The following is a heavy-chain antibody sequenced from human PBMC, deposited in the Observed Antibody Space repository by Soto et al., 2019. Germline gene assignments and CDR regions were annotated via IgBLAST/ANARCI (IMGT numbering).Heavy chain of an antibody. V-gene: IGHV3-23*01. J-gene: IGHJ3*02. CDR3: AKDWVLFDI. CDR2: ISGSGEST. D-gene: IGHD3-16*01. Sequence: GGSLRLSCAASGFTFGTYGMSWVRQAPGKGLEWVSVISGSGESTYYADSVKGRFTISRDNSKNTLYLQMNSLRAEDTAVYYCAKDWVLFDIWGQGTMVTVSS. CDR1: GFTFGTYG.